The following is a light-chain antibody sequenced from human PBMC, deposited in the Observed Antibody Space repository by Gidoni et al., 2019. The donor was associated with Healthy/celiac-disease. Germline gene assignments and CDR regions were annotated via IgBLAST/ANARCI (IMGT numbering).Light chain of an antibody. V-gene: IGKV1-5*03. Sequence: DIQMTHSPSTLSASVGDRVTITCRASQSISSWLAWYQQKPGNAPKLLIYKASSLESGVPSRFSGSGSGTEFTLTISSLQPDDFATYYCQQYNSYSFTFGPGTKVDIK. CDR1: QSISSW. CDR2: KAS. J-gene: IGKJ3*01. CDR3: QQYNSYSFT.